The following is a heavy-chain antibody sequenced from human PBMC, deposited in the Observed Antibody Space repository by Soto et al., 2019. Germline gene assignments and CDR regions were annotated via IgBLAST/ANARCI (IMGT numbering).Heavy chain of an antibody. J-gene: IGHJ4*02. CDR1: GFTFSNHG. CDR3: AKDLTYNYGTLGY. V-gene: IGHV3-30*18. Sequence: GGSLRLSCAASGFTFSNHGMHWVRQAPGKGLEWVTTISYDASNKYYADSVRGRFTISRDDSKSTLYLQMNSLRAEDTAMYYCAKDLTYNYGTLGYWGQGTLVTVSS. CDR2: ISYDASNK. D-gene: IGHD5-18*01.